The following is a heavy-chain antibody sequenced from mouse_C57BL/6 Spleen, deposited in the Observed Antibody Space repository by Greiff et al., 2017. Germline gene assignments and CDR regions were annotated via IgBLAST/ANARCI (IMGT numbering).Heavy chain of an antibody. CDR2: IHPNSGGT. CDR1: GYTFTSYW. Sequence: QVQLQQPGAELVKPGASVKLSCKASGYTFTSYWMQWVKQRPGQGLEWIGMIHPNSGGTNYNEKFKSKATLTVDKSSSTAYMQLSSLTSDDSAVYYCARCTMRTAYSVDDWGQGTTVTVSS. J-gene: IGHJ4*01. CDR3: ARCTMRTAYSVDD. D-gene: IGHD2-14*01. V-gene: IGHV1-64*01.